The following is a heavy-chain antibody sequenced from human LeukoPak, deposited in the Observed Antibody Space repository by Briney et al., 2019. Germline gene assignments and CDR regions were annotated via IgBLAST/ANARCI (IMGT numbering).Heavy chain of an antibody. D-gene: IGHD3-10*01. CDR2: IYHSGST. Sequence: SQTLSLTCAVSGGSISSGGYSWSWIRQPPGKGLEWIGYIYHSGSTYYNPSLKSRVTISVDRSKNQFSLKLSSETAADTAVYYCARAGYYYGSGSRDNWFDPWGQGTLVTVSS. V-gene: IGHV4-30-2*01. CDR1: GGSISSGGYS. CDR3: ARAGYYYGSGSRDNWFDP. J-gene: IGHJ5*02.